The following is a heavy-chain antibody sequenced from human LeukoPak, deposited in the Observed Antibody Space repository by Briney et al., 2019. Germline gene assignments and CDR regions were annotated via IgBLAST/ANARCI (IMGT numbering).Heavy chain of an antibody. CDR1: GYIFSKYG. V-gene: IGHV1-3*01. CDR2: INAANGNT. D-gene: IGHD6-13*01. CDR3: ARGPAIAATGSSDY. J-gene: IGHJ4*02. Sequence: GASVKVSCKASGYIFSKYGFHWVRQAPGQRLEWMGWINAANGNTKYSQKFQGRATITRDTSASTAYMELSSLRSEDTALYYCARGPAIAATGSSDYWGLGTLVTVSS.